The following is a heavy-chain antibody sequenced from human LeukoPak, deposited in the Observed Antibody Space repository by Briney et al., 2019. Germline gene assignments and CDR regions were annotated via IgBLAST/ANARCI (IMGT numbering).Heavy chain of an antibody. CDR1: GYSFTSYY. J-gene: IGHJ3*02. V-gene: IGHV1-46*04. CDR2: IYSSGGST. Sequence: DSLSVSCKASGYSFTSYYMRWVRQPPGQGLEWMGIIYSSGGSTSYAQKLQGRVTMTRDTSTSTVYMELSSLRSEDTAVYYCARHYCSSTSYYPGDAFDIWGQGTMVTVSS. D-gene: IGHD2-2*01. CDR3: ARHYCSSTSYYPGDAFDI.